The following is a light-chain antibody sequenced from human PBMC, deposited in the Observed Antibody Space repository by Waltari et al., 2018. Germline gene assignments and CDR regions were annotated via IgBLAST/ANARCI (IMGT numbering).Light chain of an antibody. Sequence: QSVLTQPPSVSAAPGQKVTISCAGSISHIGNYYLSWYHQLPGAAPRLLIYDNNKRRSGIPDRFSAYKAGTSATLGITGLQIGDEADYYCATWDNSLREVVFGGGTRLTIL. J-gene: IGLJ2*01. CDR1: ISHIGNYY. CDR2: DNN. CDR3: ATWDNSLREVV. V-gene: IGLV1-51*01.